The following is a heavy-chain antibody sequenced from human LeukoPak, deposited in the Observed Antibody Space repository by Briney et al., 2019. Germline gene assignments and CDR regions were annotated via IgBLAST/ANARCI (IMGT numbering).Heavy chain of an antibody. D-gene: IGHD2-2*01. V-gene: IGHV3-30*04. CDR2: ISYGGNNK. Sequence: QTGGSLRLSCAASGFTFSSYAMHWVRQAPGKGLEWVAVISYGGNNKYYADSVRGRFTISRDNSKNTLYLQMNSLRAEDTAVYYCARGQHRVDYSNDAFDIWGQGTMVTVSS. J-gene: IGHJ3*02. CDR1: GFTFSSYA. CDR3: ARGQHRVDYSNDAFDI.